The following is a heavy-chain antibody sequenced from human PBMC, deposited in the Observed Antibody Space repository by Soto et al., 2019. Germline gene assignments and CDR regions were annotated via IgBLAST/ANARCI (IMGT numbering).Heavy chain of an antibody. Sequence: GGSLRLSCAASGFTFSSYWMSWVRQAPGKGLEWVANIKQDGSEKYYVDSVKGRFTISRDNAKNSLYLQMNSLRAEDTAVYYCARVREAAAGYFDYWGQGTLVTVSS. CDR1: GFTFSSYW. J-gene: IGHJ4*02. CDR3: ARVREAAAGYFDY. D-gene: IGHD6-13*01. CDR2: IKQDGSEK. V-gene: IGHV3-7*05.